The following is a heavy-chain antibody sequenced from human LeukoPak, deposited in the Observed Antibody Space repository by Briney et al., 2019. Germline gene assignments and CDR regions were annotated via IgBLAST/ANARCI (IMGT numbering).Heavy chain of an antibody. Sequence: GGSLRLSCAASGFTFSSYWMSWVRQAPGKGLEWVANIKQDGSEKYYVGSVKGRFTISRDNAKNSLYLQMNSLRAEDTAVYYCAKDLGTYDDDLTGYVHYYFYMDVWGKGTTVTISS. CDR2: IKQDGSEK. CDR3: AKDLGTYDDDLTGYVHYYFYMDV. CDR1: GFTFSSYW. D-gene: IGHD3-9*01. J-gene: IGHJ6*03. V-gene: IGHV3-7*04.